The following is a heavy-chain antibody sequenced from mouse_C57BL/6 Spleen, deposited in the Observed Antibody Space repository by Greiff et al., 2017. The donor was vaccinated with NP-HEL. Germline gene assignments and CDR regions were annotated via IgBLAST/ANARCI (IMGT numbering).Heavy chain of an antibody. CDR1: GFTFSSYA. CDR2: ISDGGSYT. V-gene: IGHV5-4*01. J-gene: IGHJ2*01. Sequence: DVKLVESGGGLVKPGGSLKLSCAASGFTFSSYAMSWVRQTPEKRLEWVATISDGGSYTYYPDNVKGRFTISRDNAKNNLYLQMSHLKSEDTAMYYCAREVYFDYWGQGTTLTVSS. CDR3: AREVYFDY.